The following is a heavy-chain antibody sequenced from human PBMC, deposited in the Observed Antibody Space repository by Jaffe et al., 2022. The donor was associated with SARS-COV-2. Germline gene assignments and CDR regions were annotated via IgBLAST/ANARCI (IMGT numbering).Heavy chain of an antibody. D-gene: IGHD3-3*01. CDR3: ARHEVTIFGTWDY. Sequence: EVQLVESGGGLIQPGGSLRLSCGGSGFTVSSNYMSWVRQAPGKGLECISLIYSDGTTYYADSVKGRFTISRDISKNTLYLQMNSLRAEDTAVYYCARHEVTIFGTWDYWGQGTLVTVSS. CDR2: IYSDGTT. J-gene: IGHJ4*02. CDR1: GFTVSSNY. V-gene: IGHV3-53*01.